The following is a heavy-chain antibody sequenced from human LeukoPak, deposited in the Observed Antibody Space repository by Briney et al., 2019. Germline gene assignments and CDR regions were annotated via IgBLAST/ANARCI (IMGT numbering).Heavy chain of an antibody. CDR1: GFTFSSYS. CDR3: ARDLGYGSSGFDY. V-gene: IGHV3-21*01. D-gene: IGHD3-22*01. CDR2: ISSSSSYI. J-gene: IGHJ4*02. Sequence: PGGSLRLSCAASGFTFSSYSMNWVRQAPGKGLEWVSSISSSSSYIYYADSVKGRFTISRDNAKNSLYLQMNSLRAEDTAVYYCARDLGYGSSGFDYWGQGTLVTVSS.